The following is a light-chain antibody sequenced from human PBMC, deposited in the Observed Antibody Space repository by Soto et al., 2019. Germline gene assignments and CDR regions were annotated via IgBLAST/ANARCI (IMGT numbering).Light chain of an antibody. CDR1: QSVSTN. Sequence: EIVMTQSPATLSVSTGERATLSCRASQSVSTNLAWYQQKPGQAPRLLIYGASTRATGIPVRFSGSGSGTDFTLTISSLEPEDFAVYYCQQRSDWLPITFGQGTRLEIK. J-gene: IGKJ5*01. V-gene: IGKV3-11*01. CDR2: GAS. CDR3: QQRSDWLPIT.